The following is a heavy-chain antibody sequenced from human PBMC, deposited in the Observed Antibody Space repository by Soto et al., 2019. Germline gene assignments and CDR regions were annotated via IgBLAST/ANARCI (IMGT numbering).Heavy chain of an antibody. CDR2: ISHDGRSK. CDR3: AKDRGYCDTSSCYLGHAFDI. J-gene: IGHJ3*02. Sequence: GSLRLSCAASGFTFSSFGIHWVRQAPGKGLEWVAVISHDGRSKFYGDSVKGRFTISRDNSKNTLSLQMNSLRPEDTAVYYCAKDRGYCDTSSCYLGHAFDIWGQGTMVTVSS. D-gene: IGHD2-2*01. CDR1: GFTFSSFG. V-gene: IGHV3-30*18.